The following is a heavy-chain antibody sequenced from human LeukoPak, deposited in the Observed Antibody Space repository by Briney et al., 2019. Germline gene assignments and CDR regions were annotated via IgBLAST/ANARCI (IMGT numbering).Heavy chain of an antibody. J-gene: IGHJ3*01. CDR3: ARTGKMTVPAAKVDAFDV. D-gene: IGHD2-2*01. Sequence: SVKVSCKASGGTFSSYAISWVRQAPGQGLEWMGGIIPIFGTANYAQKFQGRVTITADESTSTAYMELSSLRSEDTAVYYCARTGKMTVPAAKVDAFDVWGQGTMVTVSS. V-gene: IGHV1-69*01. CDR1: GGTFSSYA. CDR2: IIPIFGTA.